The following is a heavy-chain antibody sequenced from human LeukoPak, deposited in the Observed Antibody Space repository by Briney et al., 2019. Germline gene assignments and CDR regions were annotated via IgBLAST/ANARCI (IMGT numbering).Heavy chain of an antibody. CDR1: GFTFGDYA. V-gene: IGHV3-49*03. J-gene: IGHJ3*02. D-gene: IGHD4-17*01. Sequence: TGGSLRLSCTASGFTFGDYAMSWFRQAPGKGLEWVAFIRDKSYEETTEYAASVRGRFTISRDDSKNIAYLQTSSLKTEDTAMYYCSRVFYGDYWYSSDAFDIWGQGTMVTVSS. CDR2: IRDKSYEETT. CDR3: SRVFYGDYWYSSDAFDI.